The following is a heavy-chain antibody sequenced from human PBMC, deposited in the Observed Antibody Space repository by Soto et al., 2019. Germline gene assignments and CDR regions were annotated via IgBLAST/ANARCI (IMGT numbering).Heavy chain of an antibody. CDR1: GFTFSSSG. D-gene: IGHD5-12*01. V-gene: IGHV3-30*18. CDR2: ISYDGSNK. Sequence: GGSLRLSCAASGFTFSSSGMHWVRQAPGKGLEWVAVISYDGSNKYYSDSVKGRFTISRDNSKNTLYLQMNSLSSEDTAVYYCAKDPSVATVYLAWVPDVWGKGTTVTVSS. J-gene: IGHJ6*04. CDR3: AKDPSVATVYLAWVPDV.